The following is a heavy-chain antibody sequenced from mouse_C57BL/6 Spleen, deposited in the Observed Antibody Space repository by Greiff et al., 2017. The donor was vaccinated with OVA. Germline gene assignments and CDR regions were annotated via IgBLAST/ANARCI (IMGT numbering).Heavy chain of an antibody. D-gene: IGHD1-1*01. CDR1: GFTFSDYG. CDR3: ARPYYYGSSYDWYFDV. J-gene: IGHJ1*03. CDR2: ISNLAYSI. V-gene: IGHV5-15*01. Sequence: EVQVVESGGGLVQPGGSLKLSCAASGFTFSDYGMAWVRQAPRKGPEWVAFISNLAYSIYYADTVTGRFTISRENAKNTLYLERSSLRSEDTAMYYCARPYYYGSSYDWYFDVWGTGTTVTVSS.